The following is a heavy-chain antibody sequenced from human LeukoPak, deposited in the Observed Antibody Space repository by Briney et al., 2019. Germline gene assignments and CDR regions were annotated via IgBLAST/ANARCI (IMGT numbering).Heavy chain of an antibody. CDR1: GGSFSGYY. D-gene: IGHD1-26*01. Sequence: SETLSLTCAVYGGSFSGYYWSWIRQPPGKGLEWIGEINHSGSTNYNPSPKSRVTISVDTSKNQFSLKLSSVTAADTAVYYCARWVGAVYYFDYWGQGTLVTVSS. CDR3: ARWVGAVYYFDY. V-gene: IGHV4-34*01. CDR2: INHSGST. J-gene: IGHJ4*02.